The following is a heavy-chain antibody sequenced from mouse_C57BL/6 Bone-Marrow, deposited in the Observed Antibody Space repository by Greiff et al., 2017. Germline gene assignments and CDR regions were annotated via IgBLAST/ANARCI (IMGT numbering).Heavy chain of an antibody. V-gene: IGHV5-4*01. J-gene: IGHJ3*01. Sequence: EVQRVESGGGLVKPGGSLKLSCAASGFTFSSYAMSWVRQTPEKRLEWVATISDGGSYTYYPDNVKGRFTISRDTAKNNLYLQMSHLKSEDTAMYYCAREDYYEGFAYWGQGTLVTVSA. D-gene: IGHD2-4*01. CDR2: ISDGGSYT. CDR3: AREDYYEGFAY. CDR1: GFTFSSYA.